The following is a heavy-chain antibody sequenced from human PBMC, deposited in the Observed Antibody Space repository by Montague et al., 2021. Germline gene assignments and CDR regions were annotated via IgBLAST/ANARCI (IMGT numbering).Heavy chain of an antibody. V-gene: IGHV4-39*01. CDR1: GGSISSSIYY. CDR2: ISYSGST. CDR3: APLRGLAAP. Sequence: SETLSLTCTVSGGSISSSIYYWAWIRQPPGKGLEWVGSISYSGSTYYNTSLRSRVIMSVDTSQNQLSLNLTSVTAAATALCYCAPLRGLAAPWGQGTLVTVSP. D-gene: IGHD6-13*01. J-gene: IGHJ5*02.